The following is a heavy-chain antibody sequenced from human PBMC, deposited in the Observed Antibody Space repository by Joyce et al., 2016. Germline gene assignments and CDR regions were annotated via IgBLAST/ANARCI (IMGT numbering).Heavy chain of an antibody. V-gene: IGHV4-39*01. CDR1: GGSIRSSSYY. CDR2: IYYSGTT. D-gene: IGHD3-10*01. J-gene: IGHJ5*02. Sequence: QLQLQESGPGLVKPSATLSLTCTVSGGSIRSSSYYWGWIRRPPGKGLGWIGSIYYSGTTFYNPSLKRPVTRSADTSKNHLSLRLSSVTAAETAVYYLARLRSLVRGVDNWFDPWGQGTLVTVSS. CDR3: ARLRSLVRGVDNWFDP.